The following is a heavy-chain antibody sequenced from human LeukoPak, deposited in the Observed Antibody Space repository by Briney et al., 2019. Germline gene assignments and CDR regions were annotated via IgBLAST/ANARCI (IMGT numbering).Heavy chain of an antibody. V-gene: IGHV3-30*02. Sequence: GGSLRLSCGASGFTFSNYGMLWVRQAPGKGLDWVAFIRYDGNNKLYADSVKGRFTISRDNSKNTLYLHINSLRAEDTAVYYCVKDYPLDYWGQGTLVIDSS. J-gene: IGHJ4*02. CDR1: GFTFSNYG. CDR3: VKDYPLDY. CDR2: IRYDGNNK.